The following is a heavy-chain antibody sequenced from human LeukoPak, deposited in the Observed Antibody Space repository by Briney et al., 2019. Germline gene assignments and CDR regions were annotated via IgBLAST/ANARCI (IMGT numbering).Heavy chain of an antibody. D-gene: IGHD2-15*01. Sequence: GGSLRLSCAASGFTFSSYSMNWVRQAPGKGLEWVSYISSTSSPIYYADSVKGRFTISRDNAKQSLHLQMNSLRDDDTAVYYCARAAGCWDPPDYWGQGTLVTVSS. CDR1: GFTFSSYS. V-gene: IGHV3-48*02. CDR2: ISSTSSPI. CDR3: ARAAGCWDPPDY. J-gene: IGHJ4*02.